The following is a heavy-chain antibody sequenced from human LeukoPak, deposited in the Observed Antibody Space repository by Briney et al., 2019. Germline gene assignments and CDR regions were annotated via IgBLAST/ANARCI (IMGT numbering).Heavy chain of an antibody. J-gene: IGHJ6*02. Sequence: NTSETLSLTCEAYGGSFSGYYWNWIRQPPGKGLEWIGEINHSGSTNYNLSLKSRVSISVDTSKNHFSLKLSSLTAAETAVYYCARIMEYRSYGDYYYGMDVWGQGTTVTVSS. D-gene: IGHD5-18*01. CDR2: INHSGST. CDR1: GGSFSGYY. CDR3: ARIMEYRSYGDYYYGMDV. V-gene: IGHV4-34*01.